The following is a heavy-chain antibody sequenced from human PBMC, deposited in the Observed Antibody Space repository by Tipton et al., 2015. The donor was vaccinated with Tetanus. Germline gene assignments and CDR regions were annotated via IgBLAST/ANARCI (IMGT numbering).Heavy chain of an antibody. CDR2: IKSDGSKA. J-gene: IGHJ6*02. V-gene: IGHV3-74*03. Sequence: SLRLSCAASGFSFRSYWMHWVRQSPGKGLEWVSRIKSDGSKATYADSVKGRFTISRDNAKNTLYLQMNSLRAEDTAVYFCARRSLTNYGLDVWGQGTPVTVSS. CDR3: ARRSLTNYGLDV. CDR1: GFSFRSYW. D-gene: IGHD1-1*01.